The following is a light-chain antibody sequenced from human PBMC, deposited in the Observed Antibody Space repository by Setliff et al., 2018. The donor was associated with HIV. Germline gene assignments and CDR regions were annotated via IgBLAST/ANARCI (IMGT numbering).Light chain of an antibody. CDR3: SSYTSSSTYV. CDR1: SSDVGGYNY. CDR2: DVS. J-gene: IGLJ1*01. Sequence: QSVLPQPASVSGSPGQSITISCTGTSSDVGGYNYVSWYQQHPGKAPKLMIYDVSNRPSGVSNRFSGSKSGNTASLTISGLQAEDEADYYCSSYTSSSTYVFGTGTKVTVL. V-gene: IGLV2-14*03.